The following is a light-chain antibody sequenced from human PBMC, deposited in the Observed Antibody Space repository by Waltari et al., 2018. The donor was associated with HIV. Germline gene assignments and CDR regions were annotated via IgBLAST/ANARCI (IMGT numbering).Light chain of an antibody. J-gene: IGKJ4*01. CDR1: QSVSGSQ. CDR3: QQYGSSPPLT. Sequence: IVLTQSPGTLSLSPGESATLSCRASQSVSGSQLAWYQQKPGQSPRLLIYAASSRATGIPDRFSGSGSGTLFTLTISRLEPEDFAVYYCQQYGSSPPLTFGGGTKVEIE. CDR2: AAS. V-gene: IGKV3-20*01.